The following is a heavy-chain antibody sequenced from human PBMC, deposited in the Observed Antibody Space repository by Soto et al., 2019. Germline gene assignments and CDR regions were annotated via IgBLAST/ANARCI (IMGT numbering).Heavy chain of an antibody. V-gene: IGHV3-23*01. D-gene: IGHD6-13*01. J-gene: IGHJ3*02. CDR3: AKENAQQLVRAALHI. Sequence: GGSLRLSCAASGFTLSSYALSWVRQAPGRGLEWVSTLNGSGTTYYADSVKGRFTISRDSSNNTLWLQMNGLRAEDTALYFCAKENAQQLVRAALHIWGQGTMVTVSS. CDR2: LNGSGTT. CDR1: GFTLSSYA.